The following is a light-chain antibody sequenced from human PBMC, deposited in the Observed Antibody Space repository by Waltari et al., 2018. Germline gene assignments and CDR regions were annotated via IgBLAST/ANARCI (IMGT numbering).Light chain of an antibody. CDR3: SSWDVRLDVYV. V-gene: IGLV10-54*01. CDR2: RDY. J-gene: IGLJ1*01. Sequence: QAGLTQPPSVSRALRQTATLTCTGDYNNVGQRGATWLQQHQGHPPKLLLYRDYSRPSRVPERFSSSRSGNTASLTIPGLQPEDGADYYCSSWDVRLDVYVFGPGTKLSVL. CDR1: YNNVGQRG.